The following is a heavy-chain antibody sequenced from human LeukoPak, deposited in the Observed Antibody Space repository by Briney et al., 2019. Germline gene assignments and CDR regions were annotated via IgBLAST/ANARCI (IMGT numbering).Heavy chain of an antibody. Sequence: GGSLRLSCAASGFTFSNAWMSWVRQAPGKGLEWVGRIKSKTDGGTTDYAAPVTGRFTISRDDSKNTLYLQMNSLKTEDTAVYYCTTYPVGGSDFDYWGQGTLVSVSS. J-gene: IGHJ4*02. CDR3: TTYPVGGSDFDY. V-gene: IGHV3-15*01. CDR1: GFTFSNAW. CDR2: IKSKTDGGTT. D-gene: IGHD2-15*01.